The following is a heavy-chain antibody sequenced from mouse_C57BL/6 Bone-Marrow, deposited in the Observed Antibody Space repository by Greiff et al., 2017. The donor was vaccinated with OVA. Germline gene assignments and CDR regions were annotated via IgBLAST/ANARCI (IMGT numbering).Heavy chain of an antibody. J-gene: IGHJ1*03. CDR2: ISYSGST. V-gene: IGHV3-8*01. CDR3: ARYAYDYDDWYFDV. D-gene: IGHD2-4*01. CDR1: GYSITSDY. Sequence: EVQLQESGPGLAKPSQTLSLTCSVTGYSITSDYWNWIRKFPGNKLEYMGYISYSGSTYYNPSLNSRISIIRDTYKNQYYLQLNSVTTEDTATDYCARYAYDYDDWYFDVWGTGTTVTVSS.